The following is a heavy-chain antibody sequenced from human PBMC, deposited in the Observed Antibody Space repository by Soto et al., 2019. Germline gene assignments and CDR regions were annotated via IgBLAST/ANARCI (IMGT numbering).Heavy chain of an antibody. Sequence: GGSLRLSCEPSGLTFSSYSIDWVRQAPGKGLEWVSSISSSSSYIYYADSVKGRFTISRDNAKNSLYLQMNSLRAEDTAVYYCARDPSYGSGSFDYWGQGTLVTVSS. CDR3: ARDPSYGSGSFDY. J-gene: IGHJ4*02. V-gene: IGHV3-21*01. D-gene: IGHD3-10*01. CDR2: ISSSSSYI. CDR1: GLTFSSYS.